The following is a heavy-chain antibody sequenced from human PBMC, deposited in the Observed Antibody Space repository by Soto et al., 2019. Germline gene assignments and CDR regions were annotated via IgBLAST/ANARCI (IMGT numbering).Heavy chain of an antibody. CDR1: GYTFTSYD. V-gene: IGHV1-8*01. CDR2: MNPNSGNT. CDR3: ARRFGEFKFPFKRPSHWLEAGGYYYYYMDV. J-gene: IGHJ6*03. D-gene: IGHD3-10*01. Sequence: ASVKVSCKASGYTFTSYDINWVRQATGQGLEWMGWMNPNSGNTGYAQKFQGRVTMTRNTSISTAYMELSSLRSEDTAVYYCARRFGEFKFPFKRPSHWLEAGGYYYYYMDVWGKGTTVTVSS.